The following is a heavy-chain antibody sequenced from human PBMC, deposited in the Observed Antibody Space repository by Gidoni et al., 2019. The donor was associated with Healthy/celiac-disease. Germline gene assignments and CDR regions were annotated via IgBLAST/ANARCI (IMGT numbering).Heavy chain of an antibody. J-gene: IGHJ4*02. D-gene: IGHD2-15*01. CDR1: GFTFSRYG. CDR2: ISYDGSNK. V-gene: IGHV3-30*18. CDR3: AKDLAGYCSGGSCDGPKFLY. Sequence: QVQLVESGGGVVQPGRSLRLSCAASGFTFSRYGMHWVRQAPGKGLEWVAVISYDGSNKYYADSVKGRFTISRDNSKNTLYLQMNSLRAEDTAVYYCAKDLAGYCSGGSCDGPKFLYWGQGTLVTVSS.